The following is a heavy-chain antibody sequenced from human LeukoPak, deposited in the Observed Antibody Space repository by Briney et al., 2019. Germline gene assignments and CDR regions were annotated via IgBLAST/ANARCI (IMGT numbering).Heavy chain of an antibody. CDR3: ARDLCSGGSCYSGNDAFDI. D-gene: IGHD2-15*01. J-gene: IGHJ3*02. CDR2: ISAYNGNT. CDR1: GYTFTSYG. Sequence: ASAKVSCKASGYTFTSYGISWVRQAPGQGLEWMGWISAYNGNTNYAQKLQGRVTMTTDTSTSTAYMELRSLRSDDQAVYYCARDLCSGGSCYSGNDAFDIWGQGTMVTVSS. V-gene: IGHV1-18*01.